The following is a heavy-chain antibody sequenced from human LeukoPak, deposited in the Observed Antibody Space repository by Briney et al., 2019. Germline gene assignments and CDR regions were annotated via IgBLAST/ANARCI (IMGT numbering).Heavy chain of an antibody. CDR1: GFTIITQE. CDR2: ICGSGTT. V-gene: IGHV3-23*01. CDR3: VKGVGATDYTMDV. Sequence: GGSLRLSCAASGFTIITQEMNWVRQAPGEGLEWVSAICGSGTTYYADSVRGRFTISRDNSKKLLYLQMNSLTGDDTAVYYCVKGVGATDYTMDVWGQGTTVTVSS. D-gene: IGHD1-26*01. J-gene: IGHJ6*02.